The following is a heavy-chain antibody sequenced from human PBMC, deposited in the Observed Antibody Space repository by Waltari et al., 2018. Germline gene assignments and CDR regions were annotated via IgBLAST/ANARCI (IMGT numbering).Heavy chain of an antibody. CDR2: ISWNSDVI. CDR3: AKGAVTGTTWYYFDH. Sequence: EVQLVESGGCFVQPARSLRLSCAASGFTLYSYAMHWVRQAPGKGLEWFSGISWNSDVINYADSVKGRFTVSRDNAKSSLYLQMNSLRPEDMALYYCAKGAVTGTTWYYFDHWGQGTLVTVSS. D-gene: IGHD1-7*01. J-gene: IGHJ4*02. V-gene: IGHV3-9*03. CDR1: GFTLYSYA.